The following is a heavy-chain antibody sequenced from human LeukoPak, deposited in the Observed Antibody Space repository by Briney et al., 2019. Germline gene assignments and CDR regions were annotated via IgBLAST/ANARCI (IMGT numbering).Heavy chain of an antibody. J-gene: IGHJ6*02. V-gene: IGHV3-21*01. Sequence: TGGSLRLSCAASGFTFSDYSMNWVRQAPGKGLEWVSSISSSTSYIFYADSMKGRFTISRDNAKNSLYLQMNSLRAEDTAVYYCARVLSAAMWGGMDVWGXGTTVTVSS. D-gene: IGHD2-2*01. CDR2: ISSSTSYI. CDR1: GFTFSDYS. CDR3: ARVLSAAMWGGMDV.